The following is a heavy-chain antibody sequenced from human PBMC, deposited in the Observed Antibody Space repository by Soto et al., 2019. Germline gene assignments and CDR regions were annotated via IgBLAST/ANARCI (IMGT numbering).Heavy chain of an antibody. CDR2: ISGSGGST. D-gene: IGHD3-22*01. Sequence: EVQLFESGGGLVQPGGSLRLSCAASGFTFSSYAMSWVRQAPGKGLEGVSAISGSGGSTYYADSVKGLFTISRDNSKNPMYLQMNSLRAEDTAVYYCAKAPRYYYDSSGYYYTDYWGQGTLVPVSS. J-gene: IGHJ4*02. CDR3: AKAPRYYYDSSGYYYTDY. V-gene: IGHV3-23*01. CDR1: GFTFSSYA.